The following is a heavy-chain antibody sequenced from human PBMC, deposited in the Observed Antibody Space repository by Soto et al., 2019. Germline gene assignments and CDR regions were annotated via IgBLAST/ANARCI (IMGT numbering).Heavy chain of an antibody. D-gene: IGHD5-12*01. J-gene: IGHJ6*02. V-gene: IGHV3-33*01. CDR1: GFTFSSYG. CDR3: ARDLKMATTEVGMDV. CDR2: IWYAGSNK. Sequence: QVQLVESGGGVVQPGRSLRLSCAASGFTFSSYGMHWVRQAPGKGLEWVAVIWYAGSNKYYADSVKGRFTISRDNSKNTLYLQMDSLRAEDTAVYYCARDLKMATTEVGMDVWGQGTTVTVSS.